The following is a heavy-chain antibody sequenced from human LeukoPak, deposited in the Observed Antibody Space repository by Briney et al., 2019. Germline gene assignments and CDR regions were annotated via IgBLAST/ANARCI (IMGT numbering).Heavy chain of an antibody. J-gene: IGHJ4*02. CDR2: ISGSGGST. Sequence: AGGSLRLSCAAYGFTFSSYAMSWVRQAPGKGLEWVSAISGSGGSTYYADSVKGRFTISRDNSKNTLYLQMNSLRAEDTAVYYCAKSRGLIAAATYWGQGTLVTVSS. CDR3: AKSRGLIAAATY. D-gene: IGHD6-13*01. V-gene: IGHV3-23*01. CDR1: GFTFSSYA.